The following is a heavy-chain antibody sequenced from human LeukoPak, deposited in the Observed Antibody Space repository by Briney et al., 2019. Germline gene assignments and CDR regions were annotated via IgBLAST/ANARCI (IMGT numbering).Heavy chain of an antibody. J-gene: IGHJ4*02. CDR1: GYSISSGYY. D-gene: IGHD3-3*01. CDR2: IYYSGST. Sequence: SETLSLTCTVSGYSISSGYYWGWIRQAPGQGLEWIGNIYYSGSTSSNPSLRSRTTLSVDTSKNEFSLRLRSVTAADTAVYARVGLDLRSSSVFDHWGQGTLVTVSS. V-gene: IGHV4-38-2*02. CDR3: VGLDLRSSSVFDH.